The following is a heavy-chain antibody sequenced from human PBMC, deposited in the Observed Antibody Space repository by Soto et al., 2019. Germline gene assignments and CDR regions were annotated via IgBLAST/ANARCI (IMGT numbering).Heavy chain of an antibody. V-gene: IGHV1-18*01. Sequence: GASVKVSCKASGYTFTSYGISWVRQAPGQGLEWMGWISAYNGNTNYAQKLQGRVTMTTDTSTSTAYMELRSLRSDDTAVYYCARGLWITGTTGQVKDYYYYMDVWGKGTTVTVS. CDR3: ARGLWITGTTGQVKDYYYYMDV. CDR1: GYTFTSYG. J-gene: IGHJ6*03. CDR2: ISAYNGNT. D-gene: IGHD1-7*01.